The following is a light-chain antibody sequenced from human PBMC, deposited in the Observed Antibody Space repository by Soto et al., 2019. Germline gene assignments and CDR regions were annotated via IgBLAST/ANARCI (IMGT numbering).Light chain of an antibody. CDR1: SSDVGGYNY. J-gene: IGLJ3*02. CDR3: CSYAGSYTLV. V-gene: IGLV2-11*01. CDR2: DVS. Sequence: QSALTQPRSVSGSPGQSVTISCTGTSSDVGGYNYVSWYQQHPGKAPKLMIYDVSKRPSEVPDRFFGSKSGNTASLTISGRQAEDEADYYCCSYAGSYTLVFGGGTKVTVL.